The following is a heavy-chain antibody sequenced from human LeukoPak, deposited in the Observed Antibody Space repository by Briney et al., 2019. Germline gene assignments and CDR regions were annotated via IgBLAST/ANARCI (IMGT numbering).Heavy chain of an antibody. Sequence: SETLSLTCTVSGGSISSYYWSWIRQPAGKGLEWIGRIYTSGSTNYNPSLKSRVTMSVDASKNQFSLKLSSVTAADTAVYYCARDCSSTSCYRAFDYWGQGTLVTVSS. V-gene: IGHV4-4*07. CDR2: IYTSGST. CDR1: GGSISSYY. D-gene: IGHD2-2*01. CDR3: ARDCSSTSCYRAFDY. J-gene: IGHJ4*02.